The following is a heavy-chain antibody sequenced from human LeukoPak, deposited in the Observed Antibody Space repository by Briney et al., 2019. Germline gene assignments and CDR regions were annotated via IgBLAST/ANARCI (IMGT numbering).Heavy chain of an antibody. CDR2: ISYDGSKK. V-gene: IGHV3-30-3*01. J-gene: IGHJ3*02. Sequence: GESLRLSCAASGFTFSSYAMHWVRQAPGKGLEWVAVISYDGSKKYYTDSVKGRLTISRDNSKNTLYLQMNSLSAEDTAVYYCARYSSAFDIWGQGTMVTVSS. D-gene: IGHD2-21*01. CDR3: ARYSSAFDI. CDR1: GFTFSSYA.